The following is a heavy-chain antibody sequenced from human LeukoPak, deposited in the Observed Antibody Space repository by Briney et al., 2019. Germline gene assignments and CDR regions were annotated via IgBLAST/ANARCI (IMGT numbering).Heavy chain of an antibody. CDR3: AKDLCSSTSCYGYYFDY. D-gene: IGHD2-2*01. CDR1: GFTFSSYA. Sequence: GGSLRLSCAASGFTFSSYAMSWVRQAPGKGLEWVSAISGSGGSTYYADSVKGRFTISRDNSKNTLYLQMNSLRAEDTAVYYCAKDLCSSTSCYGYYFDYWGQGTLVTVSS. V-gene: IGHV3-23*01. J-gene: IGHJ4*02. CDR2: ISGSGGST.